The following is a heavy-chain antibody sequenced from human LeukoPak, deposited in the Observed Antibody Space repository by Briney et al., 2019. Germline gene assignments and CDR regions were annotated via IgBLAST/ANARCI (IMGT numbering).Heavy chain of an antibody. CDR1: GGSISSYY. CDR2: IYTSGST. J-gene: IGHJ6*03. CDR3: AISYYDSSGYPYMDV. V-gene: IGHV4-4*07. D-gene: IGHD3-22*01. Sequence: SETLSLTCTVSGGSISSYYWSWIRQPAGKGLEWIGRIYTSGSTNYNPSLKSRVTMSVDTSKNQFSLKLSSVTAADTAVYYCAISYYDSSGYPYMDVWGKGTTVTISS.